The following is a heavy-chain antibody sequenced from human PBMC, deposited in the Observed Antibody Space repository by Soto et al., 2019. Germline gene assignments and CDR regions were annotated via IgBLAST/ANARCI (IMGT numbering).Heavy chain of an antibody. J-gene: IGHJ6*02. CDR2: ISYDGSNK. CDR1: GFTFSSYA. D-gene: IGHD1-1*01. CDR3: ARGRWNRRTYGMDV. Sequence: HPGGSLRLSCAASGFTFSSYAMHWVRQAPGKGLEWVAVISYDGSNKYYADSVKGRFTISRDNSKNTLYLQMNSLRAEDTAVYYCARGRWNRRTYGMDVWGQGTTVTVS. V-gene: IGHV3-30-3*01.